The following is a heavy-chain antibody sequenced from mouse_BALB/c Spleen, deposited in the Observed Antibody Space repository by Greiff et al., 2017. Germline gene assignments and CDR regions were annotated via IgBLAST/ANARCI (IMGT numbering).Heavy chain of an antibody. V-gene: IGHV14-1*02. J-gene: IGHJ4*01. CDR1: GFNIKDYY. Sequence: VQLQQSGAELVRPGALVKLSCKASGFNIKDYYMHWVKQRPEQGLEWIGWIDPENGNTIYDPKFQGKASITADTSSNTAYLQLSSLTSEDTAVYYCARSSKDGNYVAMDYWGQGTSVTVSS. CDR2: IDPENGNT. CDR3: ARSSKDGNYVAMDY. D-gene: IGHD2-1*01.